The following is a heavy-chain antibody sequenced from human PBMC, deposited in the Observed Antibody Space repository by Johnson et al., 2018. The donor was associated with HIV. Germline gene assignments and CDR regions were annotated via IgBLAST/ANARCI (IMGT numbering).Heavy chain of an antibody. CDR1: GFTFSSFG. D-gene: IGHD4-23*01. J-gene: IGHJ3*02. Sequence: QVQLVESGGGVVQPGRSLRLSCAASGFTFSSFGMHWVRQDPGKGLEWMTIISDDGCNKNYADSVKGRFTISRDNSKNTLSLQMISLRAEDTAMYYCAKARSLLDYGGFDAFDIWGQGTLVIVSS. CDR2: ISDDGCNK. V-gene: IGHV3-30*18. CDR3: AKARSLLDYGGFDAFDI.